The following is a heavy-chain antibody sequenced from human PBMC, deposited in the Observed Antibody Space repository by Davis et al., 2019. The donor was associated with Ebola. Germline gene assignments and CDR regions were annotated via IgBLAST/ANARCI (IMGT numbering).Heavy chain of an antibody. D-gene: IGHD6-13*01. V-gene: IGHV3-66*02. CDR1: GFTVSSNY. CDR2: IYSGGST. CDR3: ARDQYSSSWYQGQHYGMDV. Sequence: PGGSLRLSCAASGFTVSSNYMSWVRQAPGKGLEWVSVIYSGGSTYYADSVKGRFTISRDNSKNTLYLQMNSLRAEDTAVYYCARDQYSSSWYQGQHYGMDVWGQGTTVTVSS. J-gene: IGHJ6*02.